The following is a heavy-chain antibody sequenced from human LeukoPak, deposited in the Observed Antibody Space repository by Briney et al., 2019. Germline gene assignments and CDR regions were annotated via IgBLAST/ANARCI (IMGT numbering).Heavy chain of an antibody. D-gene: IGHD3-16*01. Sequence: QAGGSLRLSCAASGFMFRSYGMHWVHQAPGKGLEWVAGTSYDGSNQYYADSVKGRFTISRDNSKNTLYLQMNSLRAEDTAVYYCAKARVTYLDDAFDIWGQGTMVTVSS. CDR1: GFMFRSYG. J-gene: IGHJ3*02. V-gene: IGHV3-30*18. CDR3: AKARVTYLDDAFDI. CDR2: TSYDGSNQ.